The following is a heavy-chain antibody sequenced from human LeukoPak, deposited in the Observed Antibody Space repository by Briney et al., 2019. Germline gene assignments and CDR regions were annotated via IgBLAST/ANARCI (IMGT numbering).Heavy chain of an antibody. D-gene: IGHD3-22*01. CDR3: ARLPTFYYDSSGYHYDY. Sequence: GGSLRLSCVASGFTFYNYAMSWVRQAPGRGLEWASSTAGSGISKDYADSVKGRSTTSKDKSKNTLYLQMDNLRAEDTGVYFCARLPTFYYDSSGYHYDYWGQGTLVTVSS. CDR1: GFTFYNYA. V-gene: IGHV3-23*01. J-gene: IGHJ4*02. CDR2: TAGSGISK.